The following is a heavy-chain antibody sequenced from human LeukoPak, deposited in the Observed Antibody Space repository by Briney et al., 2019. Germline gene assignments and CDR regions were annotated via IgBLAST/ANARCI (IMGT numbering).Heavy chain of an antibody. D-gene: IGHD3-16*02. CDR3: AKGGLSDRRFEY. Sequence: QPGASLRLSCAASGFTFSSSVMSWVRQAPGKGLEWVSVISGGGGTRYYADSVKGRFTISRDNAKNNVYVQMNSLRADDTAIYYCAKGGLSDRRFEYWGQGTLVTVSS. V-gene: IGHV3-23*01. CDR1: GFTFSSSV. J-gene: IGHJ4*02. CDR2: ISGGGGTR.